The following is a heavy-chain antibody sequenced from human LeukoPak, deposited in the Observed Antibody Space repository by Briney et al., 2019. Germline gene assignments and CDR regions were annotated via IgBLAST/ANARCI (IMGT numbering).Heavy chain of an antibody. CDR3: AKDVGYSYGQDTFDY. Sequence: PGGSLRLSCAASGFTFSSYAMSWVRQAPGKGLEWVSAISGSGGSTYYADSVKGRFTISRDNSKNTPYLQMNSLRAEDTAVCYCAKDVGYSYGQDTFDYWGQGTLVTVSS. V-gene: IGHV3-23*01. J-gene: IGHJ4*02. D-gene: IGHD5-18*01. CDR1: GFTFSSYA. CDR2: ISGSGGST.